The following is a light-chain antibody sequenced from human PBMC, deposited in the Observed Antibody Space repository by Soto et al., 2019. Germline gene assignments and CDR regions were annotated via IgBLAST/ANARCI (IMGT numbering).Light chain of an antibody. V-gene: IGKV1-9*01. J-gene: IGKJ4*01. CDR2: TVS. CDR1: QDIRSS. CDR3: QQFNSSPFT. Sequence: DIQLTQSPSFLSASVGDRLTITCRASQDIRSSLAWYQQKPGKAPNLLIYTVSTLQSGVPSSLSGSRSGTEFTLPISSLQPEDFATYYCQQFNSSPFTFGGGTKVEI.